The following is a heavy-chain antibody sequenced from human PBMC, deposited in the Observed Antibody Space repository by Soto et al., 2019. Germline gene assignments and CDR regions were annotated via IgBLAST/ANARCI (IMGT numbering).Heavy chain of an antibody. Sequence: EVQLVESGGGLVKPGGSLRLSCAASGFTFSNAWMNWVRQAPGKGLEWVGRIKSKTDGGTTDYAAPVKGRFTISRDDSKNTRYLQMNSLKTEDTAVYYCTTGWWLVLYYYYGMDVWGQGTTVTVSS. CDR2: IKSKTDGGTT. D-gene: IGHD6-19*01. CDR3: TTGWWLVLYYYYGMDV. V-gene: IGHV3-15*07. CDR1: GFTFSNAW. J-gene: IGHJ6*02.